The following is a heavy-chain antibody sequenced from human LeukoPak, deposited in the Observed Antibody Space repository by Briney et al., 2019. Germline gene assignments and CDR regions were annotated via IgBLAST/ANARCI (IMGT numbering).Heavy chain of an antibody. J-gene: IGHJ4*01. CDR2: IGSDGDGT. D-gene: IGHD1-14*01. CDR3: VSPVFINF. Sequence: SGGSLRLSCSASGFPFSTLGMHWVRQAPGKGLEHVSTIGSDGDGTYYADSVKDRFIISRGNSKNAVYLQMSSLRPEDTAVYYCVSPVFINFWGQGTLVTVSS. CDR1: GFPFSTLG. V-gene: IGHV3-64D*06.